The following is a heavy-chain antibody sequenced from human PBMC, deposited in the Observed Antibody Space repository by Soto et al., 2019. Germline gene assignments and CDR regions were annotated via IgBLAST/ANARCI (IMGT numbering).Heavy chain of an antibody. Sequence: EVQLLESGGGLVQPGGSLRLSCAASGFTFSSYAMSWVRQAPGKGLEWVSAISGSGGSTYYADSVKGRFTISRDNSKNTLYLQMNSLRAEDTAVYYCAKRDTFIAVAGSFFDYWGQGTLVTVSS. CDR3: AKRDTFIAVAGSFFDY. J-gene: IGHJ4*02. CDR1: GFTFSSYA. CDR2: ISGSGGST. V-gene: IGHV3-23*01. D-gene: IGHD6-19*01.